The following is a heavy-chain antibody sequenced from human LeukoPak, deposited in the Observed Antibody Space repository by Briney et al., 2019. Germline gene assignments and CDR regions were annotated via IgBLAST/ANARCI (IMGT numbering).Heavy chain of an antibody. CDR3: ARTLGCSSTSCKGWFDP. CDR1: GYTFTSYD. D-gene: IGHD2-2*01. V-gene: IGHV1-8*03. J-gene: IGHJ5*02. CDR2: MNPNSGNT. Sequence: ASVKVSCKASGYTFTSYDINWVREATGQGLEWMGWMNPNSGNTGYAQKFQGRVTITRNTSISTAYMELSSLRSEDTAVYYCARTLGCSSTSCKGWFDPWGQGTLVTVSS.